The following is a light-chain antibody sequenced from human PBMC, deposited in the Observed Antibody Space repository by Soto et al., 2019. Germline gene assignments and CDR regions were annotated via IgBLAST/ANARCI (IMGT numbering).Light chain of an antibody. Sequence: DIQMTQSPSSLSASMGHRVTITCRASQNISTSLHWYQQKPGRAPRLLIFSASSLQNGVPPRFSGSGSGTDFTLTISRLQPEDFATYSCQQSYSNPFTFGPGTKVDIK. CDR3: QQSYSNPFT. V-gene: IGKV1-39*01. CDR1: QNISTS. J-gene: IGKJ3*01. CDR2: SAS.